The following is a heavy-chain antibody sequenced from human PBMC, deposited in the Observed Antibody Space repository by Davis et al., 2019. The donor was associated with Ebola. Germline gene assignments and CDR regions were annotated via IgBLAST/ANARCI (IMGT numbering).Heavy chain of an antibody. D-gene: IGHD6-13*01. Sequence: PGGSLRHSCAASGFTFSSYGMHWVRQAPGKGLEWVAVIWYDGSNKYYADSVKGRFTISRDNSKNTLYLQMNSLRAEDTAVYYCARDYSRRQQLEQDYWGQGTLVTVSS. CDR3: ARDYSRRQQLEQDY. J-gene: IGHJ4*02. CDR1: GFTFSSYG. CDR2: IWYDGSNK. V-gene: IGHV3-33*01.